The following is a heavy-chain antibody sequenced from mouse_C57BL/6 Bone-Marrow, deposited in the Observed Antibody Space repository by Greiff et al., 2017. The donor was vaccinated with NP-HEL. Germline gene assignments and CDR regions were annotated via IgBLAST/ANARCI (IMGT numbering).Heavy chain of an antibody. Sequence: QVQLQQSGAELARPGASVKLSCKASGYTFTSYGISWVKQRTGQGLEWIGEIYPRSGNTYYNEKFKGKATLTADKSSITANMELRSLKSEDSAVYFCARWRSVLLRYFDYWGQGTTLTVSS. J-gene: IGHJ2*01. CDR1: GYTFTSYG. CDR2: IYPRSGNT. CDR3: ARWRSVLLRYFDY. V-gene: IGHV1-81*01. D-gene: IGHD1-1*01.